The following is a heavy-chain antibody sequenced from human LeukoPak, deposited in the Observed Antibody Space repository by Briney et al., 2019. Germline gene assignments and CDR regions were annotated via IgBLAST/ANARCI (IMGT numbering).Heavy chain of an antibody. D-gene: IGHD6-19*01. CDR1: GFTFSSYG. V-gene: IGHV3-30*18. CDR2: ISYDGSNK. Sequence: GGSLRLSCAASGFTFSSYGMHWVRQAPGKGLEWVAVISYDGSNKYYADSVKGRFTISRDNSKNTLYLQVHSLRPEDTAVYYCAKDLDSSGWYFDYWGQGTLVTVSS. J-gene: IGHJ4*02. CDR3: AKDLDSSGWYFDY.